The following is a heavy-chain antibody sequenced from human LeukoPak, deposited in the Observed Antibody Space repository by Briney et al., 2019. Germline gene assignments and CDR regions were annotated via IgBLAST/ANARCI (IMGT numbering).Heavy chain of an antibody. D-gene: IGHD3-3*01. CDR3: ARGRPYYDFWSGYSEFDY. CDR2: IYYSGST. CDR1: GGSISSGGYY. V-gene: IGHV4-31*03. J-gene: IGHJ4*02. Sequence: SQTLSLTCTVSGGSISSGGYYWSWIRQHPGKGLEWIGYIYYSGSTYYNPSLKSRVTISVDTSKNQFSLKLSSVTAADTAVYYCARGRPYYDFWSGYSEFDYWGQGTLVTVSS.